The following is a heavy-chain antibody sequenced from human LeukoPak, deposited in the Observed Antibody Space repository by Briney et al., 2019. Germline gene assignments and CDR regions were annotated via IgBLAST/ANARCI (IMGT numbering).Heavy chain of an antibody. D-gene: IGHD3-3*01. CDR3: ARDGRFLEWLEEVVRGYYMDV. V-gene: IGHV1-46*01. CDR1: GYTFTSHG. Sequence: ASVKVSCKASGYTFTSHGFSWVRQAPGQGLEWMGIINPSGGRTSYTQKFQGRVTMTRDTSTSTVYMELSSLRSEDTAVYYCARDGRFLEWLEEVVRGYYMDVWGRGTTVTVSS. CDR2: INPSGGRT. J-gene: IGHJ6*03.